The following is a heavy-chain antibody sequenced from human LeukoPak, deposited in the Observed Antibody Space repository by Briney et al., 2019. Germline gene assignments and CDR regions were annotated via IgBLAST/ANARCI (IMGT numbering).Heavy chain of an antibody. J-gene: IGHJ4*02. D-gene: IGHD2-2*01. CDR3: ARGYCSSTSRPSDY. V-gene: IGHV3-21*01. Sequence: GGSLRLSCAASGFTFSTYSMNWVRQAPGKGLEWVSSISSGTSYIYYADSVKGRFTISRDNANNSMYLQMNSLRAEDTAVYYCARGYCSSTSRPSDYWGQGTLVTVSS. CDR1: GFTFSTYS. CDR2: ISSGTSYI.